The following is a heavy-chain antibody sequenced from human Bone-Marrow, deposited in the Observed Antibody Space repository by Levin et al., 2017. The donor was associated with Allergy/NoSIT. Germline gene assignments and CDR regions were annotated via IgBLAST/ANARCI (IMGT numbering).Heavy chain of an antibody. D-gene: IGHD2-15*01. Sequence: SETLSLTCAVSGGAISSSKWWTWVRQPPGKGLEWIGEIFHRGSTNYNPSLRSRVTISVDMSKNQFSLKLTSVTAADTAVYYCAKVESDNGSGGSCGWVGAPYYQYYGMDVWGQGTTVTVSS. CDR2: IFHRGST. CDR1: GGAISSSKW. CDR3: AKVESDNGSGGSCGWVGAPYYQYYGMDV. J-gene: IGHJ6*02. V-gene: IGHV4-4*02.